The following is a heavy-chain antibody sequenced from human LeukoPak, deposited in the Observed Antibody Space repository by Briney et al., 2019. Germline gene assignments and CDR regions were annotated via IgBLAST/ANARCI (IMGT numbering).Heavy chain of an antibody. CDR1: GFTFSSYA. Sequence: GGSLRLSCAASGFTFSSYAMHWVRQAPGKGLEWVAVISYDGSNKYYADSVKGRFTISRDNSKNTLYLQMNSLRAEDTAVYYCAKDPRASRIAAATEDYWGQGTLVTVSS. CDR3: AKDPRASRIAAATEDY. V-gene: IGHV3-30*04. CDR2: ISYDGSNK. J-gene: IGHJ4*02. D-gene: IGHD6-13*01.